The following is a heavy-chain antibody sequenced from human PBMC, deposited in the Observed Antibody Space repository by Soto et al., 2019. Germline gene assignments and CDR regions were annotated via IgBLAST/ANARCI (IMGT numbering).Heavy chain of an antibody. CDR2: IYPGDSDT. CDR1: GYSFTSYW. Sequence: GESLKISCKGSGYSFTSYWIGWVRQMPGKGLEWMGIIYPGDSDTRYSPSFQGQVTISADKSISTAYLQWSSLKASDTAMYYCARHWGNYCSSTSCYGLMNYYYYMDVWGKGTTVTVSS. V-gene: IGHV5-51*01. CDR3: ARHWGNYCSSTSCYGLMNYYYYMDV. D-gene: IGHD2-2*01. J-gene: IGHJ6*03.